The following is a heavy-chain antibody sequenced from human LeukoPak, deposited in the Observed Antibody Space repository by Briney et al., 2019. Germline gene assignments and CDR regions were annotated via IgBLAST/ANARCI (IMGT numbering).Heavy chain of an antibody. V-gene: IGHV1-18*01. CDR1: GYTFTSYG. CDR3: ARGLVVPAAMGEFDY. D-gene: IGHD2-2*01. CDR2: ISAYNGNT. J-gene: IGHJ4*02. Sequence: VASVKVSCKASGYTFTSYGISWVRQAPGQGLEWMGWISAYNGNTNYAQKLQGRVTMTTDTSTSTAYMELRSLRSDDTAVYYCARGLVVPAAMGEFDYWGQGTLIAVSS.